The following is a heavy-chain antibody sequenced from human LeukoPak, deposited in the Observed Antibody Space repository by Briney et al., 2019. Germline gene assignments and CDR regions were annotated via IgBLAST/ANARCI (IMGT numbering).Heavy chain of an antibody. V-gene: IGHV3-48*01. Sequence: GSLDPPLATLGFPFRNLSQDRVPPGPGKGVGGVSYISSSSSTIYYADSVKGRFTISRDNAKNSLYLQMNSLRAEDTAVYYCASQQLAWFDAFDIWGQGTMVTVSS. CDR3: ASQQLAWFDAFDI. CDR1: GFPFRNLS. D-gene: IGHD6-13*01. CDR2: ISSSSSTI. J-gene: IGHJ3*02.